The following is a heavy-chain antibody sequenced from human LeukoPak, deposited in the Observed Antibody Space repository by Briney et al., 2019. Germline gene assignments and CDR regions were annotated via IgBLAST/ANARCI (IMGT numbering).Heavy chain of an antibody. CDR3: ARAYSRTPGDYYFDS. CDR1: GFFISSVYY. D-gene: IGHD4-11*01. Sequence: PSETLSLTCAVSGFFISSVYYWGWIRQPPGKGLEWIASIYRNGNTFYNPSLQSRVTISVDTSRNQISLQLGSATAADTAVYYCARAYSRTPGDYYFDSWGQGTVVTVSS. CDR2: IYRNGNT. J-gene: IGHJ4*02. V-gene: IGHV4-38-2*01.